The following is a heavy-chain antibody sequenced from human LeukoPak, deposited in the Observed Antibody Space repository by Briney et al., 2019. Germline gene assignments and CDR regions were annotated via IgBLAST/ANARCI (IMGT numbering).Heavy chain of an antibody. CDR1: GGSITSSSYY. CDR3: AREGGPYRPLDY. J-gene: IGHJ4*02. Sequence: PSETLSLTCTASGGSITSSSYYWGWIRPPPGEELEWIGEVNFSGRTHYNPSLESRVTMSVDMSENHISLRLTSVTAADTAVYYCAREGGPYRPLDYSGQGTLVTVSS. CDR2: VNFSGRT. V-gene: IGHV4-39*07.